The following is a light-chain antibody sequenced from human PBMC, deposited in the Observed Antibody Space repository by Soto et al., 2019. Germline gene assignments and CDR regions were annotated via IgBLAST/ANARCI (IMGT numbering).Light chain of an antibody. Sequence: QSVLTQPGSVCGSPGQSITISRTGTRRDVGSHNLVSWYLQFQGKAHKLIIFEASKRPSGVSNRFSGSKSGRTASLTISGLQAEDEADYYCCSNAASSTYVFGSGTKVTVL. CDR2: EAS. CDR3: CSNAASSTYV. V-gene: IGLV2-23*01. CDR1: RRDVGSHNL. J-gene: IGLJ1*01.